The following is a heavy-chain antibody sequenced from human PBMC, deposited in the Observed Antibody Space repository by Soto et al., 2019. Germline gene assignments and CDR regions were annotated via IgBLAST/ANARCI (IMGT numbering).Heavy chain of an antibody. J-gene: IGHJ4*02. CDR1: GSTFTNYY. CDR3: ARGVRDGYNYDY. V-gene: IGHV1-46*01. Sequence: QVQLVQSGAEVKKPGASVKISCRSSGSTFTNYYVHWVRQAPGQGLEWMGLINPSGTTASYAQKFQGRVTMTRDTSTSTIYTELSSLRSEDRAVYFCARGVRDGYNYDYWGQGTLVTVSS. D-gene: IGHD5-12*01. CDR2: INPSGTTA.